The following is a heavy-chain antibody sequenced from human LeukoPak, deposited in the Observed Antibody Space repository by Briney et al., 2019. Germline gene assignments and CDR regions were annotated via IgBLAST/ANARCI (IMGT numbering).Heavy chain of an antibody. Sequence: SQTLSPTCAISGDSVSTDSAGWNWIRQSPSRGLEWLGRTYYNSINSNWYKDYAPAVKSRITITPDTTKNQFSLKLSSVTAADTAVYYCARRYDYGDLKRLTRFDPWGQGTLVTVSS. CDR1: GDSVSTDSAG. CDR3: ARRYDYGDLKRLTRFDP. CDR2: TYYNSINSNWYK. V-gene: IGHV6-1*01. J-gene: IGHJ5*02. D-gene: IGHD4-17*01.